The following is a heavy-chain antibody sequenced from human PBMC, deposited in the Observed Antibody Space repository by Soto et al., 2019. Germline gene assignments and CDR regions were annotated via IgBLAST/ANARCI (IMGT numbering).Heavy chain of an antibody. J-gene: IGHJ4*02. CDR2: MNTNSVNT. V-gene: IGHV1-8*01. Sequence: QVQLVQSGAEVKKPGASVKVSCKASGYTFTSYDINWVRQATGQGLEWMGWMNTNSVNTGYAQKFQGRDTTARNTSISIAYMELSSLRSEDTAVYYCATQKVDASDYWGQGPLVTVSS. D-gene: IGHD2-15*01. CDR1: GYTFTSYD. CDR3: ATQKVDASDY.